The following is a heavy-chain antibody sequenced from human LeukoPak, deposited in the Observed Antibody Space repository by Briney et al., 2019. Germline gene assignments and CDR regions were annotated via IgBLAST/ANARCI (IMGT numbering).Heavy chain of an antibody. V-gene: IGHV3-33*01. J-gene: IGHJ4*02. CDR3: ARDSDTLYDYVWGTVDY. CDR2: IWYDGSNK. D-gene: IGHD3-16*01. CDR1: GFTFSSYG. Sequence: GRSLRLSCAASGFTFSSYGMHWVRQAPGKGLEWVAVIWYDGSNKYYADSVKGRFTISRDNFKNTLYLQMNSLRAEDTAVYYCARDSDTLYDYVWGTVDYWGQGTLVTVSS.